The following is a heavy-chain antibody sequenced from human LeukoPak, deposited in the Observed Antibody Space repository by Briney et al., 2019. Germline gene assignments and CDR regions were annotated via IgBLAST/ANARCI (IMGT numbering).Heavy chain of an antibody. D-gene: IGHD1-26*01. CDR3: ARSDKSGSYSGFDY. J-gene: IGHJ4*02. CDR1: GGSISSGGYY. CDR2: IYYSGST. V-gene: IGHV4-31*03. Sequence: SQTLSLTCTVSGGSISSGGYYWSWIRQHPGKGLEWLGYIYYSGSTYYNPSLKSRVTISVDTSKNQFSLKLSSVTAADTAVYYCARSDKSGSYSGFDYWGQETLVTVSS.